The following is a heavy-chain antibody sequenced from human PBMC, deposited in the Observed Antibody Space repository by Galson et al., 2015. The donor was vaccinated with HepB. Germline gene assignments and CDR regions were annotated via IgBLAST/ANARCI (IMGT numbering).Heavy chain of an antibody. CDR1: GGTFSSYA. CDR3: ARDGKEGGGPGY. V-gene: IGHV1-69*06. Sequence: SVKVSCKASGGTFSSYAISWVRQAPGQGLEWMGGIIPIFGTANYAQKFQGRVTITADKSTSTAYMELSSLRSEDTAVYYCARDGKEGGGPGYWGQGTLVTVSS. J-gene: IGHJ4*02. CDR2: IIPIFGTA. D-gene: IGHD2-15*01.